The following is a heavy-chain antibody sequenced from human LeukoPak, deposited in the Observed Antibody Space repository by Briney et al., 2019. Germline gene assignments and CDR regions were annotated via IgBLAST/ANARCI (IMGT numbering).Heavy chain of an antibody. CDR3: TITVTTIVY. Sequence: SETLSLTCTVSGGSISSSSYYWGWIRQPPGKGLEWIGSIYYSGSTYYNPSLKSRVTISVDTSKNQFSLKLSSVTAADTAVYYCTITVTTIVYWGQGTLVTVSS. J-gene: IGHJ4*02. V-gene: IGHV4-39*01. D-gene: IGHD4-17*01. CDR1: GGSISSSSYY. CDR2: IYYSGST.